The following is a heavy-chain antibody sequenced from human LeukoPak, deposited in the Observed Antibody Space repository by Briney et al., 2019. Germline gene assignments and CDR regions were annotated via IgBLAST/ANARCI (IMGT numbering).Heavy chain of an antibody. Sequence: GGSLRLSCAASGFTFDDYAMHWVRQAPGKGLEWVSPISGDGSSTYYADPVKGRFTISRDNSKNSLYLQMNSLRSEDTALYYCAKDIRDWGSLDYWGQGTLVTVSS. D-gene: IGHD7-27*01. CDR1: GFTFDDYA. CDR3: AKDIRDWGSLDY. V-gene: IGHV3-43*02. J-gene: IGHJ4*02. CDR2: ISGDGSST.